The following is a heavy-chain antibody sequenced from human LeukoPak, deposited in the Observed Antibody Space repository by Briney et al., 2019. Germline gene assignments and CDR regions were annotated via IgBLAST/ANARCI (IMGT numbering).Heavy chain of an antibody. CDR1: GLNFSSRW. CDR3: ASHGGNGYFDY. V-gene: IGHV3-7*01. Sequence: GGSLRLSCAASGLNFSSRWMNWVRQAPGQGLEWVASIKEDGSEKHYVGSVKGRFTISRDNSKNTLYLQTNSLRAGDTAVYYCASHGGNGYFDYWGQGTLVTVSS. D-gene: IGHD4-23*01. CDR2: IKEDGSEK. J-gene: IGHJ4*02.